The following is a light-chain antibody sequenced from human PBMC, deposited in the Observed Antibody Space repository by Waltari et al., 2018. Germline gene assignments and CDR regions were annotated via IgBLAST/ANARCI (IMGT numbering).Light chain of an antibody. J-gene: IGKJ5*01. Sequence: EIVLTQSPATLSLSPGERATLSCRASQSVSSYFAWYQQKPGQAPRRLIYDASNRATGIPARFSGSGSGTDFTLTISSLEPEDFAVYYCQQRSNWPPITFGQGTRLEIK. CDR2: DAS. V-gene: IGKV3-11*01. CDR1: QSVSSY. CDR3: QQRSNWPPIT.